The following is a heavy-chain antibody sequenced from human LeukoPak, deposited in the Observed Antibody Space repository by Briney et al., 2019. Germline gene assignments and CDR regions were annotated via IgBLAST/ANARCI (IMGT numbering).Heavy chain of an antibody. CDR1: GDSVSSNSGT. CDR3: AGGKSKRLDV. J-gene: IGHJ6*02. D-gene: IGHD5/OR15-5a*01. Sequence: PSQTLSLTCAISGDSVSSNSGTWNWIRQSPSRGLEWLGRTYYGSKWYYDYAVSLKSRITINPDTSKNLFSLQLTSVTPEDTAVYYCAGGKSKRLDVWGQGTTVTVSS. CDR2: TYYGSKWYY. V-gene: IGHV6-1*01.